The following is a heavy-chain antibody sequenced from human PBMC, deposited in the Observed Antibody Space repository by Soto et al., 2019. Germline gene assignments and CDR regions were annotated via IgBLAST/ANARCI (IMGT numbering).Heavy chain of an antibody. J-gene: IGHJ6*03. V-gene: IGHV1-18*01. D-gene: IGHD5-12*01. CDR2: ISAYNGNT. CDR1: GYTFTSYG. Sequence: ASVKVSCKASGYTFTSYGISWVRQAPGQGLEWMGWISAYNGNTNYAQKLQGRVTMTTDTSTSTAYMELRSLRSDDTAVYYCARDRYSGYAHYYYYMDVWGKGTTVTVSS. CDR3: ARDRYSGYAHYYYYMDV.